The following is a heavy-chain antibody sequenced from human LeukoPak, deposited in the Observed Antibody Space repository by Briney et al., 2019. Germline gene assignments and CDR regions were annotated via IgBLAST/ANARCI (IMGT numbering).Heavy chain of an antibody. J-gene: IGHJ4*02. CDR2: ISTSGDST. CDR3: ARKVYHRFDY. CDR1: GFTFSSYA. D-gene: IGHD2-2*01. V-gene: IGHV3-23*01. Sequence: GGSLRLSCAASGFTFSSYAMHWVRQAPGKGLEWVSVISTSGDSTYYADSVRGRFTISRDNSKNTLYLQMTSLRAEDTAVYYCARKVYHRFDYWGQGTLVTVSS.